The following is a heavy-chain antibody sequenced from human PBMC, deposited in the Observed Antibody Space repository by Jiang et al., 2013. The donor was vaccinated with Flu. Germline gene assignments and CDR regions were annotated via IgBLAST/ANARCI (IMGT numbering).Heavy chain of an antibody. CDR3: ARRDTVPTFSAHNGMDV. J-gene: IGHJ6*02. CDR1: GASIVSNSYH. Sequence: GPGLVKPSETLSLTCSVSGASIVSNSYHWAWVRQPPGKGLEWIGSVLYTARNTYYNPSLKSRVTITVDTSKNQFSLKLNSVTAADTAVYYCARRDTVPTFSAHNGMDVWGQGTTVNVSS. CDR2: VLYTARNT. V-gene: IGHV4-39*01. D-gene: IGHD4-17*01.